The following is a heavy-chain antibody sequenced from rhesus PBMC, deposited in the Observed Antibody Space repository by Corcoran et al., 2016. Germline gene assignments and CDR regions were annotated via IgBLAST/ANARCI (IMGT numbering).Heavy chain of an antibody. CDR3: ARGSFISSGYNRFDV. V-gene: IGHV1S2*01. D-gene: IGHD3-34*01. CDR1: GFSFSDYY. Sequence: QVQLVQSGTEVKRPGTSVKVSCRASGFSFSDYYIHGVGRAPRQGREWMGWINPASGNTEYPDHFQVRVTMSRDASRTTFYIEFSGLKYEDTAVYYCARGSFISSGYNRFDVWGAGVVVTVSS. CDR2: INPASGNT. J-gene: IGHJ5-1*01.